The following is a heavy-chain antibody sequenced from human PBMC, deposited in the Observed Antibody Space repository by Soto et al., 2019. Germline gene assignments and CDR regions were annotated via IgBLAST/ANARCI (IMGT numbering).Heavy chain of an antibody. CDR3: ARSPRNYYALGSYSYFRH. CDR1: GYTFTSYD. J-gene: IGHJ1*01. Sequence: QVQLVQSGAEVKKPGASVKVSCKASGYTFTSYDISWVRQATGQGLEWMGWMNPNNGNTDYAPKFQGRVTMTMNTSIGTAYMELSILRSEDTAVYYCARSPRNYYALGSYSYFRHWGQGTLVTVSS. CDR2: MNPNNGNT. V-gene: IGHV1-8*01. D-gene: IGHD3-10*01.